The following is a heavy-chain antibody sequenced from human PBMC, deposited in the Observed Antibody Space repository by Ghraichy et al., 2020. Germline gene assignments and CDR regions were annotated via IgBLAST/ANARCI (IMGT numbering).Heavy chain of an antibody. CDR2: IWYDGSNK. CDR1: GFIFSSYG. J-gene: IGHJ6*02. V-gene: IGHV3-33*06. CDR3: AKDARSSSSPILGMDV. Sequence: GGSLRLSCAASGFIFSSYGMHWVRQAPGKGLEWVAVIWYDGSNKNYADSVKGRFTISRDNSKNTLYLQMNSLRAEDTALYYCAKDARSSSSPILGMDVWGQGTTVTVSS. D-gene: IGHD2-2*01.